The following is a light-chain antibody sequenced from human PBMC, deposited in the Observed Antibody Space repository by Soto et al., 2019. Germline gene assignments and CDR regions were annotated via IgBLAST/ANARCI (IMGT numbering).Light chain of an antibody. Sequence: IVLTQSPATLSLSPGERATLSCRASQSVNTFLAWYQQKPGQAPRLLIYVASNRATGIPARFSGSGSGTDFTLTISSLEPEDLAVYYCQQRSNWPPWTFGQGTKVEIK. CDR3: QQRSNWPPWT. CDR2: VAS. V-gene: IGKV3-11*01. CDR1: QSVNTF. J-gene: IGKJ1*01.